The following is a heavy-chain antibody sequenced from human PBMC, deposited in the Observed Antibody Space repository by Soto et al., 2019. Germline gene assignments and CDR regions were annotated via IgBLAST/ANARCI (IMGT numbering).Heavy chain of an antibody. CDR1: GFTFSSYW. D-gene: IGHD3-22*01. CDR2: INSDGSST. J-gene: IGHJ3*02. V-gene: IGHV3-74*01. Sequence: EVQLVESGGGLVQPGGSLRLSCAASGFTFSSYWMHWVRQAPGKGLVWVSRINSDGSSTSYADSVKGRFTISRDNAKNTLYLQMNSLRAEDTAVYYCARVGYYDSSGYYKNAFDIWGQGTMVTVSS. CDR3: ARVGYYDSSGYYKNAFDI.